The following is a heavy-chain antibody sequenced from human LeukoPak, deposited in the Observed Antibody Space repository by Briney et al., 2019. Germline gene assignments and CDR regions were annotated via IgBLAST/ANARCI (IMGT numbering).Heavy chain of an antibody. CDR2: INWNGGST. J-gene: IGHJ4*02. CDR3: ARGGSQYGSGSYYPVSGY. CDR1: GFTFDDYG. V-gene: IGHV3-20*04. Sequence: RPGGSLRLSCAASGFTFDDYGMSWVRQAPGKGLEWVSGINWNGGSTGYADSVKGRFTISRDNAKNSLYLQMNSLRAEDTAVYYCARGGSQYGSGSYYPVSGYWGQGTLVTVSS. D-gene: IGHD3-10*01.